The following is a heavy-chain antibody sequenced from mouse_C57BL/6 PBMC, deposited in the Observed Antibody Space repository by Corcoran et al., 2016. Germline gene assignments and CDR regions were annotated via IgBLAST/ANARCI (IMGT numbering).Heavy chain of an antibody. CDR1: GYTFTTYG. D-gene: IGHD2-4*01. V-gene: IGHV9-3*01. CDR3: ARSRKYDYDVGPFAY. CDR2: INTYSGVP. J-gene: IGHJ3*01. Sequence: QIQLVQSGPELKKPGETVKISCKASGYTFTTYGMSWVKQAPGKGLKWMGWINTYSGVPTYADDFKGRFAFSLETSASTAYLQINNLKNEDTATYFCARSRKYDYDVGPFAYWGQGTLVTVSA.